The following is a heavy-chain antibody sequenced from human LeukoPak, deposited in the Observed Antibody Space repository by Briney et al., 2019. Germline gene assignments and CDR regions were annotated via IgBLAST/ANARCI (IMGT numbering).Heavy chain of an antibody. CDR2: IYHSGST. Sequence: SETLSLTCTVSGGSISDYYWSWIRQPPGKGLEWIGYIYHSGSTYYNPSLKSRVTISVDRSKNQFSLKLSSVTAADTAVYYCARIAVQTADWGQGTLVTVSS. V-gene: IGHV4-59*12. CDR3: ARIAVQTAD. D-gene: IGHD6-19*01. CDR1: GGSISDYY. J-gene: IGHJ4*02.